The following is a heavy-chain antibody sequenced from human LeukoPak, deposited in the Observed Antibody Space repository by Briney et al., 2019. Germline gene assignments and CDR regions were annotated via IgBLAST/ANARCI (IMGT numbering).Heavy chain of an antibody. CDR2: FYTSGST. J-gene: IGHJ6*03. D-gene: IGHD4-11*01. CDR1: GGSIRSGTYY. Sequence: SETLSLTCSVSGGSIRSGTYYRSWIRQFAGKGLEWIGRFYTSGSTNYNPSLKSRVTISVDTSKNQFSLNLTSVTAADTAVYYCARVEKTTFYYYRDVWGKGTTVTVSS. V-gene: IGHV4-61*02. CDR3: ARVEKTTFYYYRDV.